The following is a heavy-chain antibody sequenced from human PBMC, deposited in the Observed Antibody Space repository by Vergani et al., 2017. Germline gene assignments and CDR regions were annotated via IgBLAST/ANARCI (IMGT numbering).Heavy chain of an antibody. V-gene: IGHV3-33*01. Sequence: QVQLVESGGGVFKPGTSLRLSCAASGFIFQNHVMQWVRQAPGTVLAWLALICDDGSKKNYGDSMKGRFTISRDNSKDTLYLEMNSLSGEDSAVYYCVRHSWFRSCKSVNCSSWDYWGQGTPVTVSS. D-gene: IGHD2/OR15-2a*01. CDR3: VRHSWFRSCKSVNCSSWDY. CDR1: GFIFQNHV. CDR2: ICDDGSKK. J-gene: IGHJ4*02.